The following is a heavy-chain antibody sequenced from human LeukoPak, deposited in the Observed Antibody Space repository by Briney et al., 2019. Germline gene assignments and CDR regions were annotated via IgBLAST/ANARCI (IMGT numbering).Heavy chain of an antibody. V-gene: IGHV4-4*07. CDR3: ARGYYDFWSGPPLRARLNAFDI. J-gene: IGHJ3*02. CDR1: GGSISSYY. CDR2: IYTSGST. Sequence: SETLSLTCTVSGGSISSYYWSWIRQPAGKGLEWIGRIYTSGSTNYNPSLKRQVTMSVDTSKNQFSLKLSSVTAADTAVYYCARGYYDFWSGPPLRARLNAFDIWGQGTMVTVSS. D-gene: IGHD3-3*01.